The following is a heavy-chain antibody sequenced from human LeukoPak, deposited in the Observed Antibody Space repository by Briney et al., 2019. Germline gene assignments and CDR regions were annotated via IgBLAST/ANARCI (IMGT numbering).Heavy chain of an antibody. J-gene: IGHJ5*02. D-gene: IGHD2-2*01. CDR3: ASVPIVVVPAAMGLYHDPTNWFDP. CDR1: GGSISSSSYY. CDR2: IYYSGST. Sequence: SETLCLTCTVSGGSISSSSYYWGWIRQPPGKGLEWIGSIYYSGSTYYNPSLKSRVAISVDTSKNQFSLKLSSVTAADTAVYYCASVPIVVVPAAMGLYHDPTNWFDPWGQGTLVTVSS. V-gene: IGHV4-39*01.